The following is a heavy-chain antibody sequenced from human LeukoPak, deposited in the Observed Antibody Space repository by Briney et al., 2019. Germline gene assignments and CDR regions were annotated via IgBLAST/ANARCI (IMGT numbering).Heavy chain of an antibody. J-gene: IGHJ4*02. CDR2: ISSSGSTI. CDR3: ARGTMFPYYFDY. D-gene: IGHD3-10*02. V-gene: IGHV3-48*03. Sequence: PGGSLRLSCAASGFTFSSYEMNWVRQAPGKGLEWVSYISSSGSTIYYADSVKGRFTISRDNAKNSLYLQMNSLRAEDTAVYYCARGTMFPYYFDYWGPGTLVTVSS. CDR1: GFTFSSYE.